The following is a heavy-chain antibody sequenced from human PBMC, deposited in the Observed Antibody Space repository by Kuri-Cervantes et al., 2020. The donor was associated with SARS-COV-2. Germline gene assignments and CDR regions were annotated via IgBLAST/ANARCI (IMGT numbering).Heavy chain of an antibody. CDR3: ARIPGYSSGWIAFDI. D-gene: IGHD6-19*01. CDR2: IKQDGSEK. Sequence: GGSLRLSCAASGFTFSSYWMSWVHQAPGKGLEWVANIKQDGSEKYYVDSVKGRFTISRDNAKNSLYLQMNSLRAEDTAVYYCARIPGYSSGWIAFDIWGQGTMVTVSS. V-gene: IGHV3-7*04. CDR1: GFTFSSYW. J-gene: IGHJ3*02.